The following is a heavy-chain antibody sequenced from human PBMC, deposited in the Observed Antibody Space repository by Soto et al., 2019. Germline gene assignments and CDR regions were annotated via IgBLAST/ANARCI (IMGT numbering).Heavy chain of an antibody. CDR2: IYYSGST. CDR1: GGSISSSSYY. CDR3: ASYVLLWFGELQPQRYYFDD. V-gene: IGHV4-39*01. J-gene: IGHJ4*02. Sequence: PSETLSLTCTVSGGSISSSSYYWGWIRQPPGKGLEWIGSIYYSGSTYYNPSLKSRVTISVDTSKNQFSLKLSSVTAADTAVYYCASYVLLWFGELQPQRYYFDDWGQGTLVTVSS. D-gene: IGHD3-10*01.